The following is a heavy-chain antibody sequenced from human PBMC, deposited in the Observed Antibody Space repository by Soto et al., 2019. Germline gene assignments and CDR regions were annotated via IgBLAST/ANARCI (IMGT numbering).Heavy chain of an antibody. CDR2: INPNSGGT. V-gene: IGHV1-2*02. CDR1: GYTFTGYY. Sequence: ASVKVSCKASGYTFTGYYMHWVRQAPGQGLEWMGWINPNSGGTNYAQKFQGRVTMTRDTSISTAYMELSRLRSDDTAVYYYARGRWDYGSGSYSYWGQGTLVTVSS. J-gene: IGHJ4*02. CDR3: ARGRWDYGSGSYSY. D-gene: IGHD3-10*01.